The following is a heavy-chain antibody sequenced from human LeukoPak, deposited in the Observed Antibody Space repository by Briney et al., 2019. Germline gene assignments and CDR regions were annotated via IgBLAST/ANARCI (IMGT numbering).Heavy chain of an antibody. CDR3: ARGLNWGWAFDI. D-gene: IGHD7-27*01. V-gene: IGHV4-59*01. Sequence: SETLSLTCTVSGGSISSYYWSWIRQPPGKGLEWIGYIYYSGSTNYNPSLKSRVTISVDTSKNQFSLKLSSVTAADTAVYYCARGLNWGWAFDIWGQGTMVTVSS. CDR2: IYYSGST. CDR1: GGSISSYY. J-gene: IGHJ3*02.